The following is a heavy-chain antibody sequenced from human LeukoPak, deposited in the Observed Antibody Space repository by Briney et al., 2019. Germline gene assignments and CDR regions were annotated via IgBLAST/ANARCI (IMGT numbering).Heavy chain of an antibody. D-gene: IGHD2-2*01. Sequence: PSETLSLTCTVSGGSISSRNYFWGWIRQPPGNGLEWIGSMYYSGIVYYNPSLQSRVTIDLDTSKNQVSLELRSVTAADTAVYYCAGVVVVPAGAGLQLNWFDPWGQGTLVTVSS. J-gene: IGHJ5*02. V-gene: IGHV4-39*01. CDR2: MYYSGIV. CDR1: GGSISSRNYF. CDR3: AGVVVVPAGAGLQLNWFDP.